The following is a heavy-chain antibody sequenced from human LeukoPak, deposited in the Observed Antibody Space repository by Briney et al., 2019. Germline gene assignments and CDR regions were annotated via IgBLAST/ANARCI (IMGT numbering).Heavy chain of an antibody. Sequence: GGSLKLSCAASGFTFSNYEMNWVRQAPGKGLEWVSYISSRGSPIYYADSVKGRFTISRDNAKNSLYLQMNSLRAEDTAVYYCARDRSCSSTSCSHPGDFDYWGQGTLVTVSS. D-gene: IGHD2-2*01. CDR1: GFTFSNYE. J-gene: IGHJ4*02. CDR2: ISSRGSPI. CDR3: ARDRSCSSTSCSHPGDFDY. V-gene: IGHV3-48*03.